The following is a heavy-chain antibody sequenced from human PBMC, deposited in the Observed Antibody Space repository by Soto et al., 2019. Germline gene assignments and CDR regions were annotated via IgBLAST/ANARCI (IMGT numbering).Heavy chain of an antibody. CDR1: GGTFSSYA. CDR2: IIPIFGTA. D-gene: IGHD6-19*01. CDR3: ARSRVEYVPSIAVAGHYFDY. Sequence: ASVKVSCKASGGTFSSYAISWVRQAPGQGLEWMGGIIPIFGTANYAQKFQGRVTITADESTSTAYMELSSLRSEDTAVYYCARSRVEYVPSIAVAGHYFDYWGQGTLVTVSS. V-gene: IGHV1-69*13. J-gene: IGHJ4*02.